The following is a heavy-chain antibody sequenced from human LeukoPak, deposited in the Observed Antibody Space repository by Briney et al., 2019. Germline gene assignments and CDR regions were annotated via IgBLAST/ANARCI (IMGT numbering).Heavy chain of an antibody. J-gene: IGHJ4*02. CDR3: AKGLVKWELSTGIDY. V-gene: IGHV3-23*01. CDR2: ISGSGGST. D-gene: IGHD1-26*01. Sequence: PGGSLRLSCAASGFTFSSYAMSWVRQAPGKGLEWVSAISGSGGSTYYADSVKGRFTISRDNSKNTLYLQMNSLRAEDTAVYYCAKGLVKWELSTGIDYWGQGTLVTVSS. CDR1: GFTFSSYA.